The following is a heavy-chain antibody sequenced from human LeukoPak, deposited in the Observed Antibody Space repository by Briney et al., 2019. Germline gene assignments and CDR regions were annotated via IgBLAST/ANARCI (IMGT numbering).Heavy chain of an antibody. Sequence: GGSLRLSCSASGFTFSSYAMSWVRQAPGKGLEWVSAISGSGGSTYYADSVKGRFTISRDNSKNTLYLQMNSLRAEDTAVYYCAKSVDSSSWYGNIDYWGQGTLVTVSS. CDR3: AKSVDSSSWYGNIDY. CDR2: ISGSGGST. J-gene: IGHJ4*02. V-gene: IGHV3-23*01. D-gene: IGHD6-13*01. CDR1: GFTFSSYA.